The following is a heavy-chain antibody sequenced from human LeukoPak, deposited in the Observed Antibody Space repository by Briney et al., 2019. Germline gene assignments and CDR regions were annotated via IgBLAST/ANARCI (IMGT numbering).Heavy chain of an antibody. CDR2: LYHSGST. V-gene: IGHV4-59*08. CDR3: AGGAQWLAHDY. Sequence: SETLSLTCTVSGGSISNYYWSWIRQPPGKGLEWIGSLYHSGSTNYNPSLNSRVTILVDTSKNQFSLKLTSVTAADTAIYYCAGGAQWLAHDYWGQGTLVTVSS. D-gene: IGHD6-19*01. CDR1: GGSISNYY. J-gene: IGHJ4*02.